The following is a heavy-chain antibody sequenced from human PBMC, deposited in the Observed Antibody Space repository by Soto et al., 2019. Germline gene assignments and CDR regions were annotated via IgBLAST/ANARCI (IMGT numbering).Heavy chain of an antibody. J-gene: IGHJ3*02. CDR1: GGSISSYY. V-gene: IGHV4-59*01. CDR3: AWTYRWDAFVI. Sequence: SETLSLTCTVSGGSISSYYWSWIRQPPGKGLEWIGYIYYSGSTNYNPSLKSRVTISVDTSKNQFSLKLSSVTAADTAVYYCAWTYRWDAFVIWGLGTMVTV. CDR2: IYYSGST. D-gene: IGHD2-8*02.